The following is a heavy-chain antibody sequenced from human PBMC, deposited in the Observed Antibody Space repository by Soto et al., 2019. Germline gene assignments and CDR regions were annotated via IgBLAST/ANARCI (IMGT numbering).Heavy chain of an antibody. J-gene: IGHJ6*03. D-gene: IGHD2-15*01. Sequence: SETLSLTCTVSGGSISSSSYYWGWIRQPPGKGLEWIGSIYYSGSTYYNPSLKSRVTISVDTPKNQFSLKLSSVTAADTAVYYCATLPLSPGGNTYYYYVDVWGKGTTVTVSS. V-gene: IGHV4-39*01. CDR2: IYYSGST. CDR3: ATLPLSPGGNTYYYYVDV. CDR1: GGSISSSSYY.